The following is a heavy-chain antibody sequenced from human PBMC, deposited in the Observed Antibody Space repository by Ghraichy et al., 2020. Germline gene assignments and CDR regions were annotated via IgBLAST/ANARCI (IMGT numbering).Heavy chain of an antibody. CDR2: IKKDGSEG. CDR1: GFTFSSYW. Sequence: GESLNISCAASGFTFSSYWMSWVRQSPGKGLEWVANIKKDGSEGYYVDSVRGRFTISRDNARDSQHLQMNSLRVEDTGLYFCARGVYSSGWYPDAFDFWGRGIMVTGSS. J-gene: IGHJ3*01. D-gene: IGHD6-19*01. CDR3: ARGVYSSGWYPDAFDF. V-gene: IGHV3-7*03.